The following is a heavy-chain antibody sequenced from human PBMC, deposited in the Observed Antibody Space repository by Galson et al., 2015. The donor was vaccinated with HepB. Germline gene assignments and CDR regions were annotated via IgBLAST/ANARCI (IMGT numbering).Heavy chain of an antibody. Sequence: SVKVSCKASGGTFSSYAISWVRQAPGQGLEWMGGIIPIFGTANYAQKFQGRVTITADKSTSTAYMELSSLRSEDTAVYYCARPGIAAAGDAFDIWGKGTMVTVSS. V-gene: IGHV1-69*06. D-gene: IGHD6-13*01. CDR2: IIPIFGTA. CDR3: ARPGIAAAGDAFDI. CDR1: GGTFSSYA. J-gene: IGHJ3*02.